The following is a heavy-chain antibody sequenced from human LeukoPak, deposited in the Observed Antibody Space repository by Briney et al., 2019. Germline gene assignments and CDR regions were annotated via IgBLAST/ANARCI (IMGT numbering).Heavy chain of an antibody. CDR1: GYTFTSYY. D-gene: IGHD3-3*01. CDR2: INPSGGNT. J-gene: IGHJ5*02. Sequence: ASVKVSCKASGYTFTSYYMHWVRQAPGQGLEWMGIINPSGGNTSYAQKFQGRVTMTRDTSTSTVYMELSSLRSEDTAVYYCARALYYDFWSGYYKEENWFDPWGQGTLVTVSS. V-gene: IGHV1-46*01. CDR3: ARALYYDFWSGYYKEENWFDP.